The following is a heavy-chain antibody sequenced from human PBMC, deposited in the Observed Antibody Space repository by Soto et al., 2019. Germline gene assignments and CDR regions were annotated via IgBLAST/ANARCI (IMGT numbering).Heavy chain of an antibody. Sequence: EGQLVESGGGLVKPGGSLRLSCAASGFTFNNFAMNWVRQSPGKGLEWVSSISSSSGFIYYADSVKGRFTISRDNAKNSLYLQMNSLRAEDTAVYYCARALGYCYAGSCYGDSFDPWGQGTLVTVSS. CDR1: GFTFNNFA. CDR2: ISSSSGFI. D-gene: IGHD2-15*01. J-gene: IGHJ5*02. CDR3: ARALGYCYAGSCYGDSFDP. V-gene: IGHV3-21*01.